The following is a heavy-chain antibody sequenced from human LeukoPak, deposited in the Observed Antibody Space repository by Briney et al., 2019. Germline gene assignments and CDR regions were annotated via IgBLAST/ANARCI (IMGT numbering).Heavy chain of an antibody. CDR1: GGSFSGYY. CDR2: INHSGST. J-gene: IGHJ4*02. CDR3: ARGFHDSLDY. Sequence: KPSETLSLTCAVYGGSFSGYYWSWIRQPPGKGLEWIGEINHSGSTNYNPSLKSRVTISVDTSKNQFSLKLSSVTAADTAVYYCARGFHDSLDYWGQGTLVTVSS. D-gene: IGHD2-15*01. V-gene: IGHV4-34*01.